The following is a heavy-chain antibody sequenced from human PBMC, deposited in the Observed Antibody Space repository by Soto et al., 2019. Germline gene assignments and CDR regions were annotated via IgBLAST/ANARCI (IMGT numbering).Heavy chain of an antibody. CDR2: ISYDGSNK. Sequence: SLRPSCAASGFTFTSYGMHWVRQAPGKGLEWGAVISYDGSNKYYADSVRGRFTISRDNSKNTMCQQMNSLRAKDTAVYYCAPDPGIAVARIPDYWGKGPLVTVSS. J-gene: IGHJ4*02. D-gene: IGHD6-19*01. CDR3: APDPGIAVARIPDY. CDR1: GFTFTSYG. V-gene: IGHV3-30*03.